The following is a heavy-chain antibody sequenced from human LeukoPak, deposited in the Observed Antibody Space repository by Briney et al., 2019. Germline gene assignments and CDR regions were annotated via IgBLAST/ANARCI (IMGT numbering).Heavy chain of an antibody. J-gene: IGHJ6*03. D-gene: IGHD2-2*01. CDR2: IWYGGSNK. Sequence: PGGSLRLSCAASGFTFSSYGMHWVRQAPGKGLEWVAVIWYGGSNKYYADSVKGRFTISRDNSKNTLYLQMNSLRAEDTAVYYCAKAGGYCSSTSCSDPYYYYYYMDVWGKGTTVTVSS. CDR3: AKAGGYCSSTSCSDPYYYYYYMDV. V-gene: IGHV3-30*02. CDR1: GFTFSSYG.